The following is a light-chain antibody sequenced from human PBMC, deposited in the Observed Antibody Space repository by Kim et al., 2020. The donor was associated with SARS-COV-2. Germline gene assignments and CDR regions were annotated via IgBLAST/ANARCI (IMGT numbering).Light chain of an antibody. J-gene: IGLJ1*01. Sequence: SYELTQPLSVSVALGQTATIPCGGDNIENKNVHWYQQKAGQPPVLVIYTDSKRPSGIPERFSGSNSANPATLPITGAQAGDEAVYYSQVWDSFTTGVFGT. CDR3: QVWDSFTTGV. CDR2: TDS. CDR1: NIENKN. V-gene: IGLV3-9*01.